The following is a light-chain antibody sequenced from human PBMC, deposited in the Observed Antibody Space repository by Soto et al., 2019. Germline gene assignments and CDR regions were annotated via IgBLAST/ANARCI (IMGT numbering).Light chain of an antibody. CDR1: SSNVGVYNY. CDR2: DVS. J-gene: IGLJ1*01. Sequence: QSVLTQPRSVSGSPGQSVTISCTGTSSNVGVYNYVSWYQQYPGKAPKLMIYDVSKRPSGVPDRFSGSKSGNTASLTISGLQAEDEADYYCSSYTSSSTLYVFGTGTKVTVL. V-gene: IGLV2-11*01. CDR3: SSYTSSSTLYV.